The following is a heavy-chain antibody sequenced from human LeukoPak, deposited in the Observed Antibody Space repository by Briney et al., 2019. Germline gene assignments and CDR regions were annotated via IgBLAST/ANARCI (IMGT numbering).Heavy chain of an antibody. D-gene: IGHD5-18*01. CDR3: ARGSKVYSYGTLFDY. CDR2: IYYGGTT. CDR1: GGSMSSYY. Sequence: SDTLSLTCTVSGGSMSSYYCSWIRQPPGNGLGSIGYIYYGGTTDYNTPLKSRVTISIDPSSNHFSLKLSSVTAADTALYYCARGSKVYSYGTLFDYWGQGTLVTVSS. V-gene: IGHV4-59*07. J-gene: IGHJ4*02.